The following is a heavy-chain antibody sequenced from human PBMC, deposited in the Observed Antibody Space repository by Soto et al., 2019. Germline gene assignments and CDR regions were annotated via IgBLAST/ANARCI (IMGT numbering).Heavy chain of an antibody. CDR3: ARDRQYYQFWSGCQNEGPCAMDV. D-gene: IGHD3-3*02. CDR1: GGSFSGYY. J-gene: IGHJ6*02. Sequence: QVQPEQWGAGLLKPSETLSLTCAVYGGSFSGYYWTWIRQAPGKGLEWIGEINHCGGTNYNPSLNSRVTISVDTSKNQFSLILYSVTAADTAVYYCARDRQYYQFWSGCQNEGPCAMDVWGQGTTVTVSS. CDR2: INHCGGT. V-gene: IGHV4-34*02.